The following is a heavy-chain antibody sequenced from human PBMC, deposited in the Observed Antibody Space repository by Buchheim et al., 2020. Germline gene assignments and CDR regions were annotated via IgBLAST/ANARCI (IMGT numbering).Heavy chain of an antibody. CDR1: AFTFSSYG. CDR2: ISYDGTNK. J-gene: IGHJ4*02. D-gene: IGHD1-26*01. CDR3: LRGTYELDY. Sequence: QVQLVESGGGVVQPGRSLRLSCAASAFTFSSYGMHWVRQAPGKGLEWVSFISYDGTNKYYADSVKGRFTISRDNSKNTLFLQMTSLTAEDTAVYYCLRGTYELDYWGQGTL. V-gene: IGHV3-30*03.